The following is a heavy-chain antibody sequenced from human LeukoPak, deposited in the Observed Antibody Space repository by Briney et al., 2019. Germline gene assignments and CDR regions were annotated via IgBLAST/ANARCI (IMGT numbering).Heavy chain of an antibody. D-gene: IGHD2-15*01. V-gene: IGHV3-30*04. CDR2: ISYDGSNK. J-gene: IGHJ4*02. Sequence: GRSLRLSCAASGFTFSSYAMHWVRQAPGKGLEWVAVISYDGSNKYYADSVKGRFTISRDNSKNTLYLQLNSLRAEDTAVYYCARKGGGSTYWGQGTLVTVSS. CDR1: GFTFSSYA. CDR3: ARKGGGSTY.